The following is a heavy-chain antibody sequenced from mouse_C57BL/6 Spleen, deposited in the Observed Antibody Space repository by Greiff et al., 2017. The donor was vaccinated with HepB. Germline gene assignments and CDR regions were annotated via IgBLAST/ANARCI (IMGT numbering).Heavy chain of an antibody. D-gene: IGHD4-1*01. Sequence: EVKLEESGGGLVKPGGSLKLSCAASGFTFSDYGMHWVRQAPEKGLEWVAYISSGSSTIYYADTVKGRFTIARDNAKNTLFLQMTSLRSEDTAMYYCARRPFNWDYFDYWGQGTTLTVSS. CDR2: ISSGSSTI. CDR1: GFTFSDYG. V-gene: IGHV5-17*01. J-gene: IGHJ2*01. CDR3: ARRPFNWDYFDY.